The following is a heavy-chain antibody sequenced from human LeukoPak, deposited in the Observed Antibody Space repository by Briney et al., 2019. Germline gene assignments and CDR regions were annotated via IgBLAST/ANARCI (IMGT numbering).Heavy chain of an antibody. J-gene: IGHJ6*02. V-gene: IGHV3-48*03. CDR2: ISSSGTSI. CDR3: TRGRLAASGLMDV. Sequence: PGGSLRLSCAASGFTFSSYEMNWVRQAPGKGLEWVSYISSSGTSIYTTDSVRGRFTISRDNAKNSLFLQMDSLRAEDTALYYCTRGRLAASGLMDVWGQGTTVIVSS. D-gene: IGHD2-15*01. CDR1: GFTFSSYE.